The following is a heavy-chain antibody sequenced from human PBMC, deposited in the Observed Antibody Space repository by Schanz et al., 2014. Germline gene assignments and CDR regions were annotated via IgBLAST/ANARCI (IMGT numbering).Heavy chain of an antibody. V-gene: IGHV1-46*01. CDR2: VNPSVRGT. CDR1: GYTLSAYS. D-gene: IGHD6-19*01. J-gene: IGHJ6*02. Sequence: QVQLVQSGTQVKKPGASVKVSCKASGYTLSAYSLHWVRQAPGQGHEWMGIVNPSVRGTHFAREFHAKDSVTIETSTSTVYMESGNLGAEDTAFDYCARRRQADPNGFDVWGQGTTVTVS. CDR3: ARRRQADPNGFDV.